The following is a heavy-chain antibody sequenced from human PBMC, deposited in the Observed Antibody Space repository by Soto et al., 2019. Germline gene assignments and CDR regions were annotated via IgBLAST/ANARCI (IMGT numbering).Heavy chain of an antibody. Sequence: SETLSLTCTVSAGSISCYYWSWIRQPPGKGLEWIGEINHSGSTNYNPSIKSRVTISVDTSKNQFSLKLSSVTAADTAVYYCARGAGSYYFDYWGQGTLVTVSS. V-gene: IGHV4-34*01. J-gene: IGHJ4*02. CDR1: AGSISCYY. CDR3: ARGAGSYYFDY. CDR2: INHSGST. D-gene: IGHD1-26*01.